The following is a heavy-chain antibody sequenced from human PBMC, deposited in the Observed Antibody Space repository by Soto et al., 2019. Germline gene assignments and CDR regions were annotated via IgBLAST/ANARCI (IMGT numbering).Heavy chain of an antibody. Sequence: QVQLVESGGGVVQPGRSLRLSCAASGFTFSSYGMHWVRQAPGKGLEWVAVISYDGSNKYYADSVKGRFTISRQNSKNTLYLQMNSPGDTDTAVYYCAKDGGSGRAAAGTDYWGQGTLVTVSS. D-gene: IGHD6-13*01. CDR1: GFTFSSYG. CDR3: AKDGGSGRAAAGTDY. J-gene: IGHJ4*02. CDR2: ISYDGSNK. V-gene: IGHV3-30*18.